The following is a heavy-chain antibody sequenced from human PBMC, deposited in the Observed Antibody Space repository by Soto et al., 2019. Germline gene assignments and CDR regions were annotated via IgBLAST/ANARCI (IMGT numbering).Heavy chain of an antibody. D-gene: IGHD1-1*01. Sequence: VQLQESGPGLVRPSENLSLTCTVSGGSISSGNFYWSWIRQPPGKGLEWIGYIYFSGSTSYCPSLTRRMTISLNTSTNEFSLKLTSVTAAETAVYYCANDSNGGNNYFDLWGQGALVTVSS. CDR3: ANDSNGGNNYFDL. J-gene: IGHJ4*02. CDR2: IYFSGST. V-gene: IGHV4-31*03. CDR1: GGSISSGNFY.